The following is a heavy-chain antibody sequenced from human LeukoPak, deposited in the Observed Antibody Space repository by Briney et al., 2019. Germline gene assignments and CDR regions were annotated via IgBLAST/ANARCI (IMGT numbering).Heavy chain of an antibody. V-gene: IGHV3-11*01. D-gene: IGHD4-17*01. J-gene: IGHJ4*02. CDR3: AKDRATVTAWYFDS. Sequence: SGGSLRLSCAASGFTFSDYYMSWIRQAPGKGLEWVSYISSSGSTIYYADSVKGRFTISRDNAKNSLYLQMNSLRAEDTAVYYCAKDRATVTAWYFDSWGQGTLVTVSS. CDR1: GFTFSDYY. CDR2: ISSSGSTI.